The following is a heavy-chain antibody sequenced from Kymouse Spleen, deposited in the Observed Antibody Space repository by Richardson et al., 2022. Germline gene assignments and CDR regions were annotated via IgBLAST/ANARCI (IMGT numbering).Heavy chain of an antibody. CDR2: INHSGST. D-gene: IGHD6-13*01,IGHD6-25*01,IGHD6-6*01. J-gene: IGHJ3*02. CDR1: GGSFSGYY. Sequence: QVQLQQWGAGLLKPSETLSLTCAVYGGSFSGYYWSWIRQPPGKGLEWIGEINHSGSTNYNPSLKSRVTISVDTSKNQFSLKLSSVTAADTAVYYCAGIAAFDAFDIWGQGTMVTVSS. V-gene: IGHV4-34*01. CDR3: AGIAAFDAFDI.